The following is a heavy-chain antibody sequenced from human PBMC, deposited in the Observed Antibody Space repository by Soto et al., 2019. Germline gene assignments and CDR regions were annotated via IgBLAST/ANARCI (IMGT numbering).Heavy chain of an antibody. CDR2: IYYSGST. CDR1: NGSISPYY. J-gene: IGHJ4*02. CDR3: ARLGGYYQALDS. Sequence: SETLSLTCTVSNGSISPYYWSWIRQPPGKGLEWIGYIYYSGSTTYNPSLESRVTISVDTSKNQFSLKLSSVTAADTAVYYCARLGGYYQALDSWGQGTLVTVSS. V-gene: IGHV4-59*08. D-gene: IGHD3-22*01.